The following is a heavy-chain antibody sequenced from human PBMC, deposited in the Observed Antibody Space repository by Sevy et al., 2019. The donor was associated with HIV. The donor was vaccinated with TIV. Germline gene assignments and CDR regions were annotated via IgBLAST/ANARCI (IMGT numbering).Heavy chain of an antibody. Sequence: GGSLRLSCETSGFIFKSYVMSWVRQAPGKGLEWVSGISASGGSTYYADFVKGRFTISRDNFQNKLYLQMNTLTAEDSAVYYCAGAGVEAKGFDYWGQGSLVTVSS. CDR2: ISASGGST. CDR1: GFIFKSYV. J-gene: IGHJ4*02. CDR3: AGAGVEAKGFDY. V-gene: IGHV3-23*01. D-gene: IGHD1-26*01.